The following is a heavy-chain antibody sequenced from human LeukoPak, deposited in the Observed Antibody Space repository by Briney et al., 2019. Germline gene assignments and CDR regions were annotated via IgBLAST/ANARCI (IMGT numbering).Heavy chain of an antibody. CDR2: IYYSGST. CDR3: ARANWEAGNYGWFDS. CDR1: GGSISSYS. D-gene: IGHD3-10*01. V-gene: IGHV4-59*01. J-gene: IGHJ5*01. Sequence: SETLSLTCTVSGGSISSYSWNWIRQPPGQGLEWLGYIYYSGSTNYSPSLKSRVTMSVDTSKNQFSLRLTSMTAADTAVYYCARANWEAGNYGWFDSWGQGILVTVSS.